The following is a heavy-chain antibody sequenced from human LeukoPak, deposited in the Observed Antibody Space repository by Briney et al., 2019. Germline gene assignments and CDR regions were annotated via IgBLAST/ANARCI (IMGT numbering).Heavy chain of an antibody. CDR2: ISYDGSNK. CDR1: GFTFSSYG. D-gene: IGHD6-13*01. Sequence: GGPLRLSCAASGFTFSSYGMHWVRQAPGKGLEWVAVISYDGSNKYYADSVKGRFTISRDNSKNTLYLQMNSLRAEDTAVYYCAKGRDSRDFDYWGQGTLVTVSS. CDR3: AKGRDSRDFDY. J-gene: IGHJ4*02. V-gene: IGHV3-30*18.